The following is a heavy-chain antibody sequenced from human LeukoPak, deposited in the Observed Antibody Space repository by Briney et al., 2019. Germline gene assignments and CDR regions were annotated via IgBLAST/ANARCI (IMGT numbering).Heavy chain of an antibody. Sequence: GGSLRLSCAASGFTFSNHAMHWVRQAPGKGLEWVTLVWYDGNRKYYADSVKGRFTISRDNSKNSVYLQMNSLRAEDTAVYYCARRHYDIPFDYWGQGTLVTVSS. CDR1: GFTFSNHA. J-gene: IGHJ4*02. CDR2: VWYDGNRK. CDR3: ARRHYDIPFDY. V-gene: IGHV3-33*01. D-gene: IGHD3-9*01.